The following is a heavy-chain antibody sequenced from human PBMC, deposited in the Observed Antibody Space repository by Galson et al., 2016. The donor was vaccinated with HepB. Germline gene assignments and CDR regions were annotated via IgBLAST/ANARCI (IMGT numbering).Heavy chain of an antibody. J-gene: IGHJ1*01. CDR3: AKDLVSGAVPYVEYFHQ. V-gene: IGHV3-30*04. D-gene: IGHD5/OR15-5a*01. CDR2: TSYDGSDE. CDR1: GFDFSHYA. Sequence: SLRLSCAVSGFDFSHYAMHWVRQAPGKGLEWVAYTSYDGSDEYYADSVKGRFTIFKDNYRDTLNLQMPSLRAEDTAVYYCAKDLVSGAVPYVEYFHQWGLGTLVTVSS.